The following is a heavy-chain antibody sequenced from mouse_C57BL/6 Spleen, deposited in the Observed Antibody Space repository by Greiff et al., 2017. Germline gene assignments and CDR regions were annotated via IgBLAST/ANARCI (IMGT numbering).Heavy chain of an antibody. CDR2: INPSNGGT. CDR3: ASSGYYYAMDY. CDR1: GYTFTSYW. V-gene: IGHV1-53*01. Sequence: QVQLQQPGTELVKPGASVTLSCKASGYTFTSYWMHWVKQRPGQGLEWIGNINPSNGGTNYNEKFKSKATLTVDKSSSTSYMQLSSLTSEDSAVYYCASSGYYYAMDYWGQGTSVTVSS. J-gene: IGHJ4*01.